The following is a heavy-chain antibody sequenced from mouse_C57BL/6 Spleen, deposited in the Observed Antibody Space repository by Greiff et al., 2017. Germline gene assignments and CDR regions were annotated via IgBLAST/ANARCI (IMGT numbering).Heavy chain of an antibody. J-gene: IGHJ3*01. V-gene: IGHV1-42*01. CDR3: ARGGLGFAY. CDR2: INPSTGGT. CDR1: GYSFTGYY. Sequence: VQLKQSGPELVKPGASVKISCKASGYSFTGYYLNWVKQSPEKSLEWIGEINPSTGGTPYNQKFKAKATLTVDQSSSTAYIQLKSLTSEDSAVYYCARGGLGFAYWGQGTLVTVSA. D-gene: IGHD3-3*01.